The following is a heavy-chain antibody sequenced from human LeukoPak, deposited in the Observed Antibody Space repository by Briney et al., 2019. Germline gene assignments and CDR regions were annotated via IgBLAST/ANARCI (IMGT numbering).Heavy chain of an antibody. CDR3: AAGRGDY. Sequence: GGSLRLSCAASGFTFSSYWMSWARQAPGKGLEWVAIIKGDRNVKYYVDSVKGRFTISRDNAENSLYLQMNSLRAEDTAVYYCAAGRGDYWGQGTLVTVSS. J-gene: IGHJ4*02. D-gene: IGHD1-26*01. CDR1: GFTFSSYW. CDR2: IKGDRNVK. V-gene: IGHV3-7*01.